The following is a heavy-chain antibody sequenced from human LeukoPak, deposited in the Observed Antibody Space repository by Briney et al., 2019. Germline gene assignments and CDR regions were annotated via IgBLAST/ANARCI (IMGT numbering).Heavy chain of an antibody. D-gene: IGHD1-26*01. CDR3: AKGRGWEASYYYYYMDV. V-gene: IGHV3-30*02. CDR2: IRYDGSNK. CDR1: GFTFRNYG. J-gene: IGHJ6*03. Sequence: PGGSLRLSCEVSGFTFRNYGMNWVRQAPGKGLEWVAFIRYDGSNKYYTDSVKGRFTISRDNSKNTLYLQMNSLRAEDTAVYYCAKGRGWEASYYYYYMDVWGKGTTVTISS.